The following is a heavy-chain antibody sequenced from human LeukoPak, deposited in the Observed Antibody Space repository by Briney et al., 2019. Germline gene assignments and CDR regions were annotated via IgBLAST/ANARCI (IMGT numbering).Heavy chain of an antibody. D-gene: IGHD1-1*01. J-gene: IGHJ3*02. CDR1: GESISNSRHY. CDR3: ARATKRQLLGAFDI. CDR2: IYYSGSA. Sequence: PSETLSLTCTVSGESISNSRHYWSWIRQPAGKGLEWIGSIYYSGSANYNPSLKSRVTISVDTSKNQFSLKLSSVTAADTAVYYCARATKRQLLGAFDIWGQGTMVTVSS. V-gene: IGHV4-61*10.